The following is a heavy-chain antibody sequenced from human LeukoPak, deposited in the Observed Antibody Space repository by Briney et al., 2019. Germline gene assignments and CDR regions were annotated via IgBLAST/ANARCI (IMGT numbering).Heavy chain of an antibody. D-gene: IGHD1-26*01. CDR3: AKGYGWELIWFDP. J-gene: IGHJ5*02. V-gene: IGHV3-30*02. CDR1: GFAFSSYG. CDR2: IRYDGSNK. Sequence: GGSLRLSCAASGFAFSSYGMHWVRQAPGKGLEWVAFIRYDGSNKYYADSVKGRFTISRDNSKNTLYLQMNSLRAEDTAVYYCAKGYGWELIWFDPWGQGTLVTVSS.